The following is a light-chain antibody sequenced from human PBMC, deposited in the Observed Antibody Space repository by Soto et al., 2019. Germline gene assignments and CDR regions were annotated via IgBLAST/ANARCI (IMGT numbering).Light chain of an antibody. CDR2: DAS. J-gene: IGKJ3*01. CDR3: QQRSNWPPSFTPSFT. CDR1: QSVSSY. Sequence: EIMLTQSPATLSLSPGERATLSCRASQSVSSYLAWYQQKPGQAPRLLIYDASNRATGIPARFSGSGSGTDFTLTISSLEPEDFAIYYCQQRSNWPPSFTPSFTFGPGTKVDIK. V-gene: IGKV3-11*01.